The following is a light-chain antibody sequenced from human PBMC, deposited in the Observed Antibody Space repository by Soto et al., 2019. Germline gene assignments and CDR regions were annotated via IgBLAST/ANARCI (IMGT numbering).Light chain of an antibody. Sequence: QPVLTQSPSASASLGASVKLTCTLSSGHNNYAIAWHQQQPEKGPRYLMKLNSDGSHSKGDGIPDRFSGSSSGAERYLTISNLQSEDEADYYCQTWGTGIQVFCGGTKLTVL. V-gene: IGLV4-69*01. CDR3: QTWGTGIQV. J-gene: IGLJ3*02. CDR2: LNSDGSH. CDR1: SGHNNYA.